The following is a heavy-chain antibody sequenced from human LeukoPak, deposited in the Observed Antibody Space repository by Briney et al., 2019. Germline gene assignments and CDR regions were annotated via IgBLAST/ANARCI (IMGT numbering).Heavy chain of an antibody. D-gene: IGHD1-26*01. Sequence: GASVKVSCKVSGYTLTELSMHWVRQAPGKGLEWMGGFDPEDAETIYTQKFQGKVTMTEDTSTDTAYMELSSLRSEDTAVYYCATGGGGSYSYWGQGTLVTVSS. CDR1: GYTLTELS. CDR3: ATGGGGSYSY. CDR2: FDPEDAET. V-gene: IGHV1-24*01. J-gene: IGHJ4*02.